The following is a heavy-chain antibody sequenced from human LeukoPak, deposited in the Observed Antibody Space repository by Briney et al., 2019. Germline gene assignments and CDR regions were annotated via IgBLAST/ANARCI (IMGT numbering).Heavy chain of an antibody. J-gene: IGHJ4*02. V-gene: IGHV3-48*03. D-gene: IGHD4-23*01. CDR3: ASDFGRWFFDY. Sequence: GGSLRLSCADSGFAFSSYEMIRVRQAPGKGLEWVSYIRSSGSTIYYADSVKGRFTISRDNAKNSLYLLMNSLRAEDTAVYYCASDFGRWFFDYWGQGTLVTVSS. CDR2: IRSSGSTI. CDR1: GFAFSSYE.